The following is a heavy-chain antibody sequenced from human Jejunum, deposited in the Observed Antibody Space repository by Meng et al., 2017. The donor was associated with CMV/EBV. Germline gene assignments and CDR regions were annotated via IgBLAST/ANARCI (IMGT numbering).Heavy chain of an antibody. V-gene: IGHV3-33*01. CDR1: GFSFSDYG. D-gene: IGHD6-19*01. Sequence: CTVSGFSFSDYGFHWVRQSPGKGLEWVADIWSDGRATYYADSVSGRFTISRDDSRSTLYLQTNSLRAEDTAVYYCARDLAVGRIWFDPWGQGTLVTVSS. CDR3: ARDLAVGRIWFDP. CDR2: IWSDGRAT. J-gene: IGHJ5*02.